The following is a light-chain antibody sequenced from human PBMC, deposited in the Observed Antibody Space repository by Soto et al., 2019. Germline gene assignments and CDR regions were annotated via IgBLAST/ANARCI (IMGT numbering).Light chain of an antibody. Sequence: QSALTQPASVSGSPGQSFTIPCTGSSSDVGAYHSVSWYQQHPGKAPKLIIFDVSNRPSGVSNRFSGSKSGNTASLTISGLQAEDGADYYCSSFTDTGTVMFGGGTQLTVL. V-gene: IGLV2-14*03. CDR2: DVS. CDR1: SSDVGAYHS. J-gene: IGLJ3*02. CDR3: SSFTDTGTVM.